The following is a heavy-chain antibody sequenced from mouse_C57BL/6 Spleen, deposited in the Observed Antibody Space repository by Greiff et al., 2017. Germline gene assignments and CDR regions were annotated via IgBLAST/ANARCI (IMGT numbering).Heavy chain of an antibody. D-gene: IGHD4-1*01. CDR3: ARVSHWDVYFDY. Sequence: EVQVVESGGGLVKPGGSLKLSCAASGFTLSDYGMHWVRQAPEKGLEWVAYISSGSSTIYYADTVKGRFTISRDNAKNTLFLQMTSLRSEDTAMYYCARVSHWDVYFDYWGQGTTLTVSS. CDR2: ISSGSSTI. CDR1: GFTLSDYG. V-gene: IGHV5-17*01. J-gene: IGHJ2*01.